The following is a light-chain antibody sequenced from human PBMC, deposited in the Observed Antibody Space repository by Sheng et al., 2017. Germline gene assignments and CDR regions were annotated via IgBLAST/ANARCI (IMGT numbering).Light chain of an antibody. J-gene: IGKJ1*01. CDR2: GAS. CDR3: QQYYDWWT. CDR1: QSISNN. V-gene: IGKV3-15*01. Sequence: EIVMTQSPATLSLSPGEGVTLSCRASQSISNNYLTWYQQKPGQAPRLLISGASTRATGIPARFSGSGSGTEFTLTISSLQSEDFAFYYCQQYYDWWTFGQGTKVEIK.